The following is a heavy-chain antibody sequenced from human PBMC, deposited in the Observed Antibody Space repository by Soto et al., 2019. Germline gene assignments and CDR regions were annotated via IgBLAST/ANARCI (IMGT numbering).Heavy chain of an antibody. CDR3: ARDAVDFQGGYYAGYGGY. D-gene: IGHD3-3*01. J-gene: IGHJ4*02. V-gene: IGHV1-18*04. CDR2: TSAYNGNT. CDR1: GYTFTSYG. Sequence: QVQLVQSGAEVKKPGASVKVSCKASGYTFTSYGISWARQAPGQGHEWMGWTSAYNGNTNYAQKLQGRGPMTTVYAASTGYMGVTSLSSDDTAVYSGARDAVDFQGGYYAGYGGYWCEGSLVAVGS.